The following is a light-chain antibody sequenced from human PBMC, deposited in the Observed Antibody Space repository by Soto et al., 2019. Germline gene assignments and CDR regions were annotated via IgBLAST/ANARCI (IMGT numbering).Light chain of an antibody. CDR3: RQYGSSSPIT. CDR2: GAA. CDR1: QSVSSSY. Sequence: EIVLTQSPGTLSLSPGERATLSCRASQSVSSSYLAWYQQKPGQAPRLLIYGAASRTTGIPDRIRGSGSATNYTLTTSRRQLEDFAVYYCRQYGSSSPITFGRGTRLEIK. J-gene: IGKJ5*01. V-gene: IGKV3-20*01.